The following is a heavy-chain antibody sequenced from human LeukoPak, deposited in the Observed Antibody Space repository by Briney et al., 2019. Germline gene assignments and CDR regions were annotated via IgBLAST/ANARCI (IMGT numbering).Heavy chain of an antibody. D-gene: IGHD6-6*01. CDR2: ISYSGST. CDR3: ARHVWGTSSLLYYFDY. Sequence: SETLSLTCTVSRDSISSTGYYWGWIRQPPGKGLEWIASISYSGSTYYNPSLKSRVTMSVDTSKNQFSLKLSSVTAADTAVYYCARHVWGTSSLLYYFDYWGQGTLVTVSS. CDR1: RDSISSTGYY. J-gene: IGHJ4*02. V-gene: IGHV4-39*01.